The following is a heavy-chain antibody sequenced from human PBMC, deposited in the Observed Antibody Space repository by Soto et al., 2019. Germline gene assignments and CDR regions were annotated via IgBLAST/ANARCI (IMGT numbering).Heavy chain of an antibody. D-gene: IGHD3-3*01. CDR1: GYTFTSYG. V-gene: IGHV1-18*01. CDR3: ARVHVRITIFGVVIIGWFDP. Sequence: ASVKVSCKASGYTFTSYGISWVRQAPGQGLDWMGWISAYNGNTNYAQKLQGRVTMTTDTSTSTAYMELRSLRSDDTAVYYCARVHVRITIFGVVIIGWFDPWGQGTLVTVSS. J-gene: IGHJ5*02. CDR2: ISAYNGNT.